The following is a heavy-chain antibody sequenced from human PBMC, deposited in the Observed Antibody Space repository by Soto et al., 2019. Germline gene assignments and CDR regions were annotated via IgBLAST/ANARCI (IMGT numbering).Heavy chain of an antibody. Sequence: GTSVKVSCKASGYTFTSYGISWVRQAPGQGLEWMGWISGYNGNTNLAQKLQGRVSMTTDTPTSTAFMELRSLRSDDTAVYYCARVTGATTYYGMDVWGQGTTVTVS. CDR3: ARVTGATTYYGMDV. V-gene: IGHV1-18*01. D-gene: IGHD1-26*01. CDR1: GYTFTSYG. J-gene: IGHJ6*02. CDR2: ISGYNGNT.